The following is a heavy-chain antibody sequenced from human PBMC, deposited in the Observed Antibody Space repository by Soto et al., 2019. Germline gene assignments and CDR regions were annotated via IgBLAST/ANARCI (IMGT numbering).Heavy chain of an antibody. CDR2: IIPILGIA. CDR3: ARDRAGGSMDI. Sequence: QVQLVQSGAEVKKPGSSVKVSCKASGGTFSSYTISWVRQAPGQGLEWMGRIIPILGIANYAQKFQGRVTITADKSTSTAYMELSSLSSEDTAVYYCARDRAGGSMDIWGQGTMVTVSS. V-gene: IGHV1-69*08. J-gene: IGHJ3*02. CDR1: GGTFSSYT. D-gene: IGHD2-15*01.